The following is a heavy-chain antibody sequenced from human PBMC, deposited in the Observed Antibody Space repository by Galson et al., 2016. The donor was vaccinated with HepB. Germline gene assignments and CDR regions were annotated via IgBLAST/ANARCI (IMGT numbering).Heavy chain of an antibody. J-gene: IGHJ3*02. CDR3: AKPRRYNHDALHI. Sequence: SLRLSCAASGFPFITSALNWVRQAPGKGLQWVSFISGSGTTTFYTDSVKGRFTISRDNSKNMLYLQMDSLRAEDTAVYSCAKPRRYNHDALHIWGQGTMVTVSS. CDR1: GFPFITSA. CDR2: ISGSGTTT. V-gene: IGHV3-23*01. D-gene: IGHD5-18*01.